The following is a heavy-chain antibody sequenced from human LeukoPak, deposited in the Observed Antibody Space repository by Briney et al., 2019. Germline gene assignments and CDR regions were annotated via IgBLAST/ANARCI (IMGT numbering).Heavy chain of an antibody. J-gene: IGHJ4*02. V-gene: IGHV3-21*01. Sequence: AGGSLRLSCAASGFTFSSYSMNWVRQAPGKGLEWVSSISSSSSYIYYADSVKGRFTISRDNAKNSLYLQMNSLRAEDTAVYYCARGGTYYDILTDDYWGQGTLVTVSS. CDR2: ISSSSSYI. CDR1: GFTFSSYS. D-gene: IGHD3-9*01. CDR3: ARGGTYYDILTDDY.